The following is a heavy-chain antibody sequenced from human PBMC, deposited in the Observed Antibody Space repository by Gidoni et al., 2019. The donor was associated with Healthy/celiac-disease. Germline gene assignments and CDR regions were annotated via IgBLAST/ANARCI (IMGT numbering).Heavy chain of an antibody. CDR2: IYSGGST. CDR1: GFTVSSNY. CDR3: ARGYSPIRELGPLFDY. Sequence: EVQLVESGGGLVQPGGSLRLSCAASGFTVSSNYMSWVRQAPGKGLEWVSVIYSGGSTYYADSVKGRFTISRDNSKNTLYLQMNSLRAEDTAVYYCARGYSPIRELGPLFDYWGQGTLVTVSS. J-gene: IGHJ4*02. V-gene: IGHV3-66*01. D-gene: IGHD1-26*01.